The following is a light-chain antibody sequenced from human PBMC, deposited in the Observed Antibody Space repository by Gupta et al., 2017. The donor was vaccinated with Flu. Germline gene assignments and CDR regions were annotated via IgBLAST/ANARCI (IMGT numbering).Light chain of an antibody. CDR3: QQYGSSPPWT. V-gene: IGKV3-20*01. CDR1: QSVSSSY. J-gene: IGKJ1*01. CDR2: GAS. Sequence: EIVLTQSRGTLSLSPGERATLSCRASQSVSSSYLAWYQQKPGQAPRLLSYGASSRATGIPDRFSGSGSGTDFTLTISRLEPEDFAVYYGQQYGSSPPWTFGQGTKVEIK.